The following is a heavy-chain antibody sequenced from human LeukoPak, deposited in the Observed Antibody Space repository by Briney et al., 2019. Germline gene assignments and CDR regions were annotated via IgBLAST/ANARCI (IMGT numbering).Heavy chain of an antibody. CDR1: GLTFNNYA. J-gene: IGHJ4*02. D-gene: IGHD2-2*01. Sequence: GGSLRLSCAVSGLTFNNYAMSWVRQAPGKGLEWVSGISGRGASKYYADSVKGRCTISRDNSKNTLYLQMNSLRAEDTVVYYCAKGVVVAPDVTPFDYWGQGTLVTVSS. CDR3: AKGVVVAPDVTPFDY. V-gene: IGHV3-23*01. CDR2: ISGRGASK.